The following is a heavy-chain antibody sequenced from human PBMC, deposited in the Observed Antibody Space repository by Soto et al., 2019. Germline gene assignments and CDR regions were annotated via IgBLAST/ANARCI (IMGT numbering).Heavy chain of an antibody. Sequence: GWSLRLSCAASGFTFSSYGMTWVRQAPGKGLEWVSFSSATGAGTYYADSVKGRFTISRDNSKNTLYLQMTSLRADDTAVYYCAKDRRAGGNYGFYSDFWGQGALVTVSS. V-gene: IGHV3-23*01. CDR3: AKDRRAGGNYGFYSDF. CDR1: GFTFSSYG. J-gene: IGHJ4*02. D-gene: IGHD1-7*01. CDR2: SSATGAGT.